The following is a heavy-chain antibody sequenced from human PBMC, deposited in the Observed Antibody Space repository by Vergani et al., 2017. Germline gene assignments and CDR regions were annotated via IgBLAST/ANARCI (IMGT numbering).Heavy chain of an antibody. V-gene: IGHV3-7*03. CDR1: GFTFSSYW. Sequence: DVQLVESGGGLVQPGGSLRLSCAASGFTFSSYWMSWVRQAPGKGLEWVANIKQDGSEKYYVDSVKGRFTISRDNAKNSLYLQMNSLRAEDSAVYYCARGRLLYSSSWEDAFDIWGQGTMVTVSS. D-gene: IGHD6-13*01. CDR2: IKQDGSEK. CDR3: ARGRLLYSSSWEDAFDI. J-gene: IGHJ3*02.